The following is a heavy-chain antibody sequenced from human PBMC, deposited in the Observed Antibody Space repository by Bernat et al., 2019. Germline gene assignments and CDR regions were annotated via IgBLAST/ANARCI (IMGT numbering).Heavy chain of an antibody. J-gene: IGHJ4*02. Sequence: QVQLVQSGAEVRKPGASVKVSCKASGYTFTSYYLNWVRQAPGQGLEWIGIINPSDGNTNSAQKFRGTVTMTRDRSTSTVYMEMSSLRPDDTAIYYCARGDNGDFPRPFDYWGQGTLVTVSS. V-gene: IGHV1-46*01. CDR2: INPSDGNT. CDR3: ARGDNGDFPRPFDY. CDR1: GYTFTSYY. D-gene: IGHD4-17*01.